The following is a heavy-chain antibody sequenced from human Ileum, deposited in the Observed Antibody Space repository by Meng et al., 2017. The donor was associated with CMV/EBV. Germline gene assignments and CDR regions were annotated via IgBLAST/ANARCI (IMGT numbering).Heavy chain of an antibody. Sequence: LRLSCAASGFTFSASQMSWIRQTPGKGLEWVAYISPSGTSIYYADSVKGRFTISRDNAKNALFLQVSSLRPEDTAVYYCVSPPVGGWGQGTLVTVSS. CDR3: VSPPVGG. J-gene: IGHJ4*02. D-gene: IGHD3-16*01. CDR2: ISPSGTSI. V-gene: IGHV3-11*01. CDR1: GFTFSASQ.